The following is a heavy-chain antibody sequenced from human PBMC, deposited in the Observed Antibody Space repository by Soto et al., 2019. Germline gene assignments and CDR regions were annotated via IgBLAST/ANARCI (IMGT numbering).Heavy chain of an antibody. D-gene: IGHD3-10*01. J-gene: IGHJ4*02. CDR1: GFTFDDYG. Sequence: EVQLVESGGALVQPGKSLTLSCAASGFTFDDYGMHWVRQAPGKGLEWVSGISWNSGTTDYADSVKGRFTISRDNARNSLFLQMNSLRPEDTALYYCAKSMLWFGEFDLWGRGTRVTVSS. CDR3: AKSMLWFGEFDL. CDR2: ISWNSGTT. V-gene: IGHV3-9*01.